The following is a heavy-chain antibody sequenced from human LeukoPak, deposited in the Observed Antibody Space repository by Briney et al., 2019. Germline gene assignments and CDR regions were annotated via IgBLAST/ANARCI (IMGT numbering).Heavy chain of an antibody. CDR1: GFTLSSYA. CDR2: ISGDGRIT. Sequence: GGSLRLSCAASGFTLSSYAMSWVRQAPGKGLEWVSAISGDGRITHHADSVKGRFTISRDNSKNTLYLQMNSLRAEDAAVYYCAKAYGDYVGYYYGMDVWGQGTTVTVSS. V-gene: IGHV3-23*01. J-gene: IGHJ6*02. D-gene: IGHD4-17*01. CDR3: AKAYGDYVGYYYGMDV.